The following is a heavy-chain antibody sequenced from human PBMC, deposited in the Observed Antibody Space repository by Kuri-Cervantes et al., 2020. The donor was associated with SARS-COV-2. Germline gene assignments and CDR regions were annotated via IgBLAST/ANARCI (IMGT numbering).Heavy chain of an antibody. CDR1: GYTFTSYY. J-gene: IGHJ6*03. V-gene: IGHV1-46*01. CDR2: INPSGGST. CDR3: AAGITIFGVVSDYMDV. D-gene: IGHD3-3*01. Sequence: ASVKVSCKASGYTFTSYYMHWVRQAPGQGLEWMGIINPSGGSTSYAQKFQGRVTMTRDTSTSTVYMELSSLRSEDTAVYYCAAGITIFGVVSDYMDVWGKGTTVTVSS.